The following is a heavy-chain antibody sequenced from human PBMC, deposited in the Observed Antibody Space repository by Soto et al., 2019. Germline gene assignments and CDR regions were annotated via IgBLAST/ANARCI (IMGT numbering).Heavy chain of an antibody. J-gene: IGHJ4*02. D-gene: IGHD6-19*01. Sequence: GGSLRLSCAASGFTFSGSAMHWVRQASGKGLEWVGRIRSKANSYATAYAASVKGRFTISRDDSKNTAYLQMNSLKTEDTAVYYCTSFGSGWYDARSRDYWGQGTLVTVS. CDR3: TSFGSGWYDARSRDY. V-gene: IGHV3-73*01. CDR1: GFTFSGSA. CDR2: IRSKANSYAT.